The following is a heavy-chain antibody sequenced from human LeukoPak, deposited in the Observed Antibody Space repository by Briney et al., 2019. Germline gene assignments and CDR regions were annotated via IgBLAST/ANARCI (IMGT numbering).Heavy chain of an antibody. CDR3: ARRASGFRQGYFDY. V-gene: IGHV3-64*02. J-gene: IGHJ4*02. CDR2: ISSNGGST. CDR1: GFTFSIYA. D-gene: IGHD3-22*01. Sequence: GGSLRLSCAASGFTFSIYAMHWVRQAPGKGLEYVSAISSNGGSTYYADSVKGRFTISRDNSKSTMYLQMGSVRAEDMAVYYCARRASGFRQGYFDYWGQGTLVTVSS.